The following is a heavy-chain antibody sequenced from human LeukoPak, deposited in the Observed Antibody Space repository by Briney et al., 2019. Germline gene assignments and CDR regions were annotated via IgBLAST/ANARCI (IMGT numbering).Heavy chain of an antibody. J-gene: IGHJ5*02. D-gene: IGHD2-2*01. V-gene: IGHV4-38-2*01. CDR3: ARQGSCSNTDCNRWFDP. CDR2: IYHNGDT. Sequence: SETLSLTCAVSGYSISSGYYWGWIRQPPGEGLEWIASIYHNGDTYYNSSLKSRVTISVDTSKNQFSLKVSSVTAADTALYYCARQGSCSNTDCNRWFDPRGPGNPGHRLL. CDR1: GYSISSGYY.